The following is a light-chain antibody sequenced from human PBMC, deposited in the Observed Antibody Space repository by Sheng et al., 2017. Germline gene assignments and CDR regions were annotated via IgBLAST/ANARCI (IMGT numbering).Light chain of an antibody. J-gene: IGLJ2*01. CDR1: TSNIGAGSD. CDR3: QSYDSSLSGFVI. V-gene: IGLV1-40*01. CDR2: SDT. Sequence: QSVLTQPPSVSGAPGQRVTISCTGSTSNIGAGSDVHWYQQLPGIAPKLLIYSDTNRPSGVPDRFSGSRSGTSASLAIAGLQAEDEADYYCQSYDSSLSGFVIFGGGTKLTVL.